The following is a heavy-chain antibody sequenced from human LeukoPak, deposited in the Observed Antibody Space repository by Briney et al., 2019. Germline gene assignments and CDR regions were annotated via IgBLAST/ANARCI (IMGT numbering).Heavy chain of an antibody. J-gene: IGHJ3*02. CDR3: AKDDHGLDNAFDI. V-gene: IGHV3-23*01. D-gene: IGHD4-17*01. CDR1: GFTFSTYA. Sequence: PGGSLRLSCAASGFTFSTYAMSWVRQAPGKGLEWVSGISGRGGTTYYADSVKGRFTISRDNSKNTLYLQMNSLRAEDTAVYYCAKDDHGLDNAFDIWGQGTMVTVSS. CDR2: ISGRGGTT.